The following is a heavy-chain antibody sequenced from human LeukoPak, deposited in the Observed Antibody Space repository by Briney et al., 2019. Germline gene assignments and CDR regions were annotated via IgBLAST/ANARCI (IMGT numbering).Heavy chain of an antibody. CDR1: GFTFSFYG. J-gene: IGHJ4*02. Sequence: PGGSLRLSCATSGFTFSFYGMHWVRQAPGKGLEWVAFIQYDGSYKFHADSVQGRFSISRDNSKNTLFLQMNSLRAEDTAVYYCAKTSDQLLYSKFDFWGQGTLVTVSS. V-gene: IGHV3-30*02. CDR3: AKTSDQLLYSKFDF. CDR2: IQYDGSYK. D-gene: IGHD2/OR15-2a*01.